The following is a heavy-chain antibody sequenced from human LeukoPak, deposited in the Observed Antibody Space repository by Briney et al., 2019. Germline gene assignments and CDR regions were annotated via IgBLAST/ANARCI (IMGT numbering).Heavy chain of an antibody. CDR3: AKDLSGDEDY. Sequence: GGSLRLSCAAPGFTFTSYAMSWVRQAPGKGLKWVSAISGSGGSTYCADSVKGRFTISRDNSKNTLYLQMNSLRAEDTAVYYCAKDLSGDEDYWGQGTLVTVSS. J-gene: IGHJ4*02. V-gene: IGHV3-23*01. CDR1: GFTFTSYA. D-gene: IGHD3-10*01. CDR2: ISGSGGST.